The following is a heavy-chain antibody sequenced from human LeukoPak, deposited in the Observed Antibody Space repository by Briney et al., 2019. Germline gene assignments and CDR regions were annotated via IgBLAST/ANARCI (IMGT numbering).Heavy chain of an antibody. V-gene: IGHV3-23*01. Sequence: GGSLRLSCAASGFTFSSYAMSWVRQAPGKGLEWVSAISGSGGSTYYADSVKGRFTISRDNSKNTLYLQMNTLRAEDTAVYYCAKVIFRYSSMGGYGMDAWGQGTTVTVSS. J-gene: IGHJ6*02. CDR1: GFTFSSYA. CDR3: AKVIFRYSSMGGYGMDA. CDR2: ISGSGGST. D-gene: IGHD5-18*01.